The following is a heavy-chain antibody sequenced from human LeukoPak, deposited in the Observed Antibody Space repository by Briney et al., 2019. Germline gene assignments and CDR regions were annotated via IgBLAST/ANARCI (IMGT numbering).Heavy chain of an antibody. Sequence: SETLSLTCTLSGGSISTYYWSWIRQPPGKGLEWIGYIYHSGSTNYNPSLKSRVTISVDTSKNQFSLKLSSVTAADTAVYYCARHWASGGLNWFDPWGQGTLVTVSS. CDR2: IYHSGST. D-gene: IGHD2-15*01. J-gene: IGHJ5*02. V-gene: IGHV4-59*08. CDR1: GGSISTYY. CDR3: ARHWASGGLNWFDP.